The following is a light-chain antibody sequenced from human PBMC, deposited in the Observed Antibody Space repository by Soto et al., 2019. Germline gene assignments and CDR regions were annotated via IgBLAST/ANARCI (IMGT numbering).Light chain of an antibody. Sequence: QSALTQPASVSGSPGQSSTISCTGTSSDVGAYNYVSWYQQHPAKAPKLMIYDVSNRPSGASNRFSGSKSGNTASLTISGLHAEYEAHYYCSSYTSSGTYVFGGGTKLTVL. J-gene: IGLJ1*01. CDR1: SSDVGAYNY. CDR2: DVS. CDR3: SSYTSSGTYV. V-gene: IGLV2-14*01.